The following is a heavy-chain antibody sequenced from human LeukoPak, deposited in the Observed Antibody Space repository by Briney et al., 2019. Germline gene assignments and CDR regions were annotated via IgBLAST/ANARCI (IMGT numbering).Heavy chain of an antibody. J-gene: IGHJ5*02. V-gene: IGHV4-59*01. CDR2: IYYSGST. CDR1: GGSISSYY. D-gene: IGHD3-9*01. CDR3: ARARVDSDILTGYSLHNWFDP. Sequence: PSETLSLTCTVSGGSISSYYWSWIRQPPGKGLEWIGCIYYSGSTNYNPSLKSRVTISVDTSKNQFSLKLTSVTAADTAVYYCARARVDSDILTGYSLHNWFDPWGQGTLVTVSS.